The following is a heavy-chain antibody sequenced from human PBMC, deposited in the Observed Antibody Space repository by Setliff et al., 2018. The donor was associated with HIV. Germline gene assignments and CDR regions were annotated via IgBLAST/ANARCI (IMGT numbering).Heavy chain of an antibody. CDR3: ARVFPAVKDDDVMLPAVLSLDH. V-gene: IGHV3-23*01. J-gene: IGHJ4*02. CDR2: ISGNGGST. CDR1: GFTFINYA. Sequence: GGSLRLSCAASGFTFINYARSWVRQPPGKGLEWVSTISGNGGSTTYADSVKGRFIVSRDNSRTTLYLQLSTLRADDTAVYFCARVFPAVKDDDVMLPAVLSLDHWGQGTLVTVSS. D-gene: IGHD2-2*01.